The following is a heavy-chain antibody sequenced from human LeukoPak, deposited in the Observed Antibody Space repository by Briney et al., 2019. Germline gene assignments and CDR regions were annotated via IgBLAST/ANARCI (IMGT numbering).Heavy chain of an antibody. J-gene: IGHJ5*02. D-gene: IGHD3-3*01. Sequence: SETLSLTCTVSGGSISSSSYYWGWIRQPPGKGLEWIGSIYYSGSTYYNPSLESRVTISVDTSKNQFSLKLSSVTAADTAVYYCASRFWSGYYYNWFDPWGQGTLVTVSS. CDR2: IYYSGST. CDR1: GGSISSSSYY. CDR3: ASRFWSGYYYNWFDP. V-gene: IGHV4-39*01.